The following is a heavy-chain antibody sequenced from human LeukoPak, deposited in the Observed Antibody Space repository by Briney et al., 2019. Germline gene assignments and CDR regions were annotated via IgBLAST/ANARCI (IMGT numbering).Heavy chain of an antibody. Sequence: SETLSLTCTVSGGSISSGGYYWRWIRQHPGKGLEWIGYIYYSGSTYYNPSLKSRVTISVDTSKNQFSLKLSSVTAADTAAYYCARAVAAWYYFDYWGQGTLVTVSS. V-gene: IGHV4-31*03. CDR1: GGSISSGGYY. J-gene: IGHJ4*02. D-gene: IGHD2-15*01. CDR2: IYYSGST. CDR3: ARAVAAWYYFDY.